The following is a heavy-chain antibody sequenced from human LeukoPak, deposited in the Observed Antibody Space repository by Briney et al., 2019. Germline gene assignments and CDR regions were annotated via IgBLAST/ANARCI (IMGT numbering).Heavy chain of an antibody. CDR2: IYSSGST. Sequence: SETLSLTCTVSVGSITSGCYYWSWIRQRPGEGLEWIGYIYSSGSTYYNPSLKSRVTISVDTSKSQFSLKLTSVTAADTAVYYCARDRDSGSGSSPYWGQGTLVTVSS. CDR1: VGSITSGCYY. D-gene: IGHD3-10*01. CDR3: ARDRDSGSGSSPY. V-gene: IGHV4-31*03. J-gene: IGHJ4*02.